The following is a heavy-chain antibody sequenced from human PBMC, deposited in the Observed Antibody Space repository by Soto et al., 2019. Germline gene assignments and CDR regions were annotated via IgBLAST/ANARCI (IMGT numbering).Heavy chain of an antibody. CDR2: ISYDGSNK. J-gene: IGHJ4*02. D-gene: IGHD6-6*01. V-gene: IGHV3-30*18. Sequence: PGGFLRLSCAASGFTFSSYGMHWVRQAPGKGLEWVAVISYDGSNKYYADSVKGRFTISRVNSKNTLYLQMNSLRAEDTAVYYCAKDPYSSSWGFDYWGQGTLVTVSS. CDR3: AKDPYSSSWGFDY. CDR1: GFTFSSYG.